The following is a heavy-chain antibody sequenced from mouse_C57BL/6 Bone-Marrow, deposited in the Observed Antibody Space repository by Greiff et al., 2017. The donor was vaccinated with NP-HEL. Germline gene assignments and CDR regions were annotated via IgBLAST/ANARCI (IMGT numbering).Heavy chain of an antibody. D-gene: IGHD1-1*01. CDR1: GFTFSDYY. CDR3: ARAYYDGGDYYAMDY. CDR2: INYDGSST. V-gene: IGHV5-16*01. J-gene: IGHJ4*01. Sequence: DVQLVESEGGLVQPGSSMKLSCTASGFTFSDYYMAWVRQVPEKGLEWVANINYDGSSTYYLDSLKSRFIISRDNAKNILYLQMSSLKSEDTATYYCARAYYDGGDYYAMDYWGQGTSVTVSS.